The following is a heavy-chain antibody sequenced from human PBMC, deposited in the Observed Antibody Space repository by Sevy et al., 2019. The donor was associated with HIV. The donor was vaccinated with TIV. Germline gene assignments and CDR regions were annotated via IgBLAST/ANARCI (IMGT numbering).Heavy chain of an antibody. CDR3: ARVVGESCSGGTCSGWFDP. Sequence: SETPSLTCIVSGDSVTSSPHYWTWIRQPPGKGLEWIAYIYYTWNTNYNPSLRDRVTISVDISKNQFSLKLSSVTAADTAVYYCARVVGESCSGGTCSGWFDPWGQGTQVTVSS. V-gene: IGHV4-61*01. CDR1: GDSVTSSPHY. CDR2: IYYTWNT. J-gene: IGHJ5*02. D-gene: IGHD2-15*01.